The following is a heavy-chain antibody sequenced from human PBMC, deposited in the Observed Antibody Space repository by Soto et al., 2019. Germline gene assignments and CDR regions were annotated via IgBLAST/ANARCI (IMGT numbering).Heavy chain of an antibody. D-gene: IGHD3-10*01. Sequence: SETPSLTCTVSGGSISSGGYYWSWIRQHPGKGLEWIGYIYYSGSTYYNPSLKSRVTISVDTSKNQFSLKLSSVTAADTAVYYCARGSSFFDYGSGSFPECYFDYWGQGTLVTVSS. J-gene: IGHJ4*02. V-gene: IGHV4-31*03. CDR2: IYYSGST. CDR3: ARGSSFFDYGSGSFPECYFDY. CDR1: GGSISSGGYY.